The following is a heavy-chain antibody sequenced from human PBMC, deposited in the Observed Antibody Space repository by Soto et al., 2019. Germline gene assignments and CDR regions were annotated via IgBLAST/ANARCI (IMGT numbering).Heavy chain of an antibody. D-gene: IGHD3-3*01. CDR3: ARLGLLRFPYYYYYYMDV. Sequence: SETLSLTCTVSGGSISDNYWSWIRQPPGKGLEWIGYIYYSGSTNYHPSLKSRVTISVDTSRNIFSLKLSSVTAADTAVYYCARLGLLRFPYYYYYYMDVWGKGTTVTVSS. J-gene: IGHJ6*03. CDR2: IYYSGST. CDR1: GGSISDNY. V-gene: IGHV4-59*08.